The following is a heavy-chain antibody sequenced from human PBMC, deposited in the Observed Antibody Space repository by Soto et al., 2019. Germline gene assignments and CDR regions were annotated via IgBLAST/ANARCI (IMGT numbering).Heavy chain of an antibody. CDR1: GYTFTSYA. D-gene: IGHD3-10*01. V-gene: IGHV1-3*01. CDR3: ARDQVLPLPPRPYYGMDV. J-gene: IGHJ6*02. Sequence: GASVKVSCKASGYTFTSYAMHWVRQAPGQRLEWMGWINAGNGNTKYSQKFQGRVTITRDTSASTAYMELSSLRSEDTAVYYCARDQVLPLPPRPYYGMDVWGQGTTVTVSS. CDR2: INAGNGNT.